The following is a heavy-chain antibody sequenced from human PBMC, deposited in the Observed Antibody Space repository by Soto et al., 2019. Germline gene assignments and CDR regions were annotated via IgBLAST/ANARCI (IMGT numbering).Heavy chain of an antibody. J-gene: IGHJ6*02. V-gene: IGHV3-30*03. CDR3: ASCERFPRVGVDYYALDV. CDR1: GFTINRND. D-gene: IGHD3-3*01. CDR2: MSFDGNHQ. Sequence: PGGSLRLSCAASGFTINRNDMYWVRQARGKGLEWVAVMSFDGNHQHYADSVKGRFTISRDNSKNTLSLEMNSLRRDDTAVYYCASCERFPRVGVDYYALDVWGQGTTVTVSS.